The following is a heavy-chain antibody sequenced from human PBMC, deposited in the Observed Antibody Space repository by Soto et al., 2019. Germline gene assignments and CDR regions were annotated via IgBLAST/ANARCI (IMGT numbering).Heavy chain of an antibody. V-gene: IGHV3-30*18. CDR1: GFTFSSYG. CDR2: ISYDGSNK. Sequence: GGSLRLSCAASGFTFSSYGMHWVRQAPGKGLEWVAVISYDGSNKYYADSVKGRFTISRDNSKNTLYLQMNSLRAEDTAVYYCAKDLAARQHYYYYGMDVWGQGTTVTVSS. CDR3: AKDLAARQHYYYYGMDV. D-gene: IGHD6-6*01. J-gene: IGHJ6*02.